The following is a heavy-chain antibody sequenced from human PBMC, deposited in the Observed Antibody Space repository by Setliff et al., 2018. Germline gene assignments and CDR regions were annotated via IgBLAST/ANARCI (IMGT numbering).Heavy chain of an antibody. V-gene: IGHV4-39*07. CDR3: ARILGYCSGGSCYVPY. CDR2: IYHSGST. D-gene: IGHD2-15*01. CDR1: GGSISSSSYY. J-gene: IGHJ4*02. Sequence: PSETLSLTCTVSGGSISSSSYYWGWIRQPPGKGLEWIGSIYHSGSTYYNPSLKSRVTISVDTSKNQISLKLSSVTAADTAMYYCARILGYCSGGSCYVPYWGQGTLVTVSS.